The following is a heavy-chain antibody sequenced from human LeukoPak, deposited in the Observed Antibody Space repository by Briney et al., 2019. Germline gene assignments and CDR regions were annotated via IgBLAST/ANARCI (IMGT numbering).Heavy chain of an antibody. CDR1: GFTFSSYA. CDR3: TTDPDIVVVVAATPGY. CDR2: ISGSGGST. V-gene: IGHV3-23*01. Sequence: GGSLRLSCAASGFTFSSYAMSWVRQAPGKGLEWVSAISGSGGSTYYADSVKGRFTISRDNSKNTLYLQMNSLKTEDTAVYYCTTDPDIVVVVAATPGYWGQGTLVTVSS. J-gene: IGHJ4*02. D-gene: IGHD2-15*01.